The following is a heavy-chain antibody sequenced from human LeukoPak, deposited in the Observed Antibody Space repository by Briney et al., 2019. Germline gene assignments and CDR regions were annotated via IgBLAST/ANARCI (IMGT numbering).Heavy chain of an antibody. CDR3: AKDTSVDGDSSGYFDY. CDR1: GFTFSSYA. CDR2: VNWNSGNI. J-gene: IGHJ4*02. Sequence: GGSLRLSCAASGFTFSSYAMSWVRQAPGKGLEWVSGVNWNSGNIVYADSAKGRFTISRDNAKNSLYLQMNSLRAEDTALYYCAKDTSVDGDSSGYFDYWGQGTLVTVSS. V-gene: IGHV3-9*01. D-gene: IGHD3-22*01.